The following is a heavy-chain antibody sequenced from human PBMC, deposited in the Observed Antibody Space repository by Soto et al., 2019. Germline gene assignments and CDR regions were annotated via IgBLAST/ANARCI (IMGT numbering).Heavy chain of an antibody. CDR1: GYTFTSYG. J-gene: IGHJ4*02. V-gene: IGHV1-18*01. Sequence: GASVKVSCKASGYTFTSYGISWVRQAPGQGLEWMGWISAYNGNTNYAQKLQGRVTMTTDTSTSTAYMELRSLRSDDTAVYYCARAPWLYDFWSGYNQPTLAYWGQGTLVTVSS. CDR2: ISAYNGNT. D-gene: IGHD3-3*01. CDR3: ARAPWLYDFWSGYNQPTLAY.